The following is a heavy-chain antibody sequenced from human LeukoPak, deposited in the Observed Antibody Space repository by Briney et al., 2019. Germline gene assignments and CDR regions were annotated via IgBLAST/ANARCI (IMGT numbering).Heavy chain of an antibody. J-gene: IGHJ3*02. CDR2: IYPGDSDT. Sequence: RGESLKISCKGSGYSFTSYWIGWVRQMPGKGLEWMGIIYPGDSDTRYSPSFQGKVTISADKSISTAYLQWSSLKASDTAMYYCARLKGRGYSYGSPDAFDIWGQGTMVTVSS. V-gene: IGHV5-51*01. D-gene: IGHD5-18*01. CDR1: GYSFTSYW. CDR3: ARLKGRGYSYGSPDAFDI.